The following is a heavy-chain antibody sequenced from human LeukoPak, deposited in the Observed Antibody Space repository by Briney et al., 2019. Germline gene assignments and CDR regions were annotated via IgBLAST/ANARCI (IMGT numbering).Heavy chain of an antibody. V-gene: IGHV1-2*02. CDR2: INPNSGGT. Sequence: ASVKVSCKASGYTFTDYYMHWVRQAPGQGLEWIGWINPNSGGTNYAQKFQGRVTMSRDTSINTVYVELSSLRSDDTAVFYCASQFYASETYYAYFDYWGQGTLVTVSS. D-gene: IGHD3-10*01. J-gene: IGHJ4*02. CDR1: GYTFTDYY. CDR3: ASQFYASETYYAYFDY.